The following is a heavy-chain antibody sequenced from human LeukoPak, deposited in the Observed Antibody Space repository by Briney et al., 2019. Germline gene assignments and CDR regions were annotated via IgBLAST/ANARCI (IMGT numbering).Heavy chain of an antibody. Sequence: GGSLRLSCAASGFTFSTYGMHWVRQAPGKGLEWVAFIRDDGTIKYYADSVKGRFTISRDNSKSTLYLQMNSLRAEDTAVYYCARYKRKGYYDRVPAAFDYWGQGTLVTVSS. CDR1: GFTFSTYG. D-gene: IGHD3-22*01. V-gene: IGHV3-30*02. CDR2: IRDDGTIK. J-gene: IGHJ4*02. CDR3: ARYKRKGYYDRVPAAFDY.